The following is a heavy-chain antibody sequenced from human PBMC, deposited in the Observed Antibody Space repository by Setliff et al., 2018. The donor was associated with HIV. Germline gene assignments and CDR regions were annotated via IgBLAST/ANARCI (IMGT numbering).Heavy chain of an antibody. D-gene: IGHD4-17*01. Sequence: SETLSLTCTVSGGSISSSSYYWDWIRQPPGKSLEWVGSIFYTGSTNYRPSLESRVTVSLDTSKNQFSLKLSSVTAADTAVYYCTRRDVTTGMDSWGPGILVTVSS. CDR2: IFYTGST. J-gene: IGHJ4*02. CDR1: GGSISSSSYY. V-gene: IGHV4-39*01. CDR3: TRRDVTTGMDS.